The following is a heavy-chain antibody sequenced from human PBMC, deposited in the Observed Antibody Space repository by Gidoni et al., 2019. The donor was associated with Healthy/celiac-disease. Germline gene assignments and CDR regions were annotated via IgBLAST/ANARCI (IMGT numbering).Heavy chain of an antibody. Sequence: QVQLVESGGGVVQPGRSLRLSCAASGFTFSSYGMHWVRQAPGKGLEWVAVIWYDGSNKYYADSVKGRFTISRDNSKNTLYLQMNSLRAEDTAVYYCARDDSSSWYNYYYGMDVWGQGTTVTVSS. CDR1: GFTFSSYG. V-gene: IGHV3-33*01. CDR3: ARDDSSSWYNYYYGMDV. CDR2: IWYDGSNK. D-gene: IGHD6-13*01. J-gene: IGHJ6*02.